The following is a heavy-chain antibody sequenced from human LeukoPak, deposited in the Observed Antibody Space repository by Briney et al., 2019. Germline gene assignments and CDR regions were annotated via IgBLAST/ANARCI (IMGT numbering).Heavy chain of an antibody. Sequence: PGGSLRLSCAASGSTFSSYSMNWVRQAPGKGLEWVSSISSSSSYIYYADSVKGRFTISRDNAKNSLYLQMNSLRAEDTAVYYCASRSSWSRGRYYYGVDVWGQGTTVTVSS. V-gene: IGHV3-21*01. J-gene: IGHJ6*02. D-gene: IGHD6-13*01. CDR2: ISSSSSYI. CDR1: GSTFSSYS. CDR3: ASRSSWSRGRYYYGVDV.